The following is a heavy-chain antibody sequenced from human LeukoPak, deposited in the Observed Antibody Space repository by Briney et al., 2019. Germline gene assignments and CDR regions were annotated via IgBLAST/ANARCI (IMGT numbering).Heavy chain of an antibody. CDR3: ARAVSNDYGGNPTGFDP. CDR2: IYYSGST. J-gene: IGHJ5*02. Sequence: SQTLSLTCTVSGGSISSGGYYWSWIRQHPGEGLEWIGYIYYSGSTYYNPSLKSRVTISVDTSKNQFSLKLSSVTAADTAVYYCARAVSNDYGGNPTGFDPWGQGTLVTVSS. V-gene: IGHV4-31*03. CDR1: GGSISSGGYY. D-gene: IGHD4-23*01.